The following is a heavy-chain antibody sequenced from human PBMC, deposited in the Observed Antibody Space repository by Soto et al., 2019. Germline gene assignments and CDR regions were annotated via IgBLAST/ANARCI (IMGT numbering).Heavy chain of an antibody. CDR3: VLWPPYYFDY. D-gene: IGHD3-10*01. J-gene: IGHJ4*02. CDR2: ISYDGSNT. V-gene: IGHV3-30*03. Sequence: GGSLRLSCVASGFTFSSYGMHWVRQAPGKGLEWVAIISYDGSNTYYADSVKGRFTISRDNSKNTLYLQMNSLRAEDTAVYYCVLWPPYYFDYWGQGTLVTVSS. CDR1: GFTFSSYG.